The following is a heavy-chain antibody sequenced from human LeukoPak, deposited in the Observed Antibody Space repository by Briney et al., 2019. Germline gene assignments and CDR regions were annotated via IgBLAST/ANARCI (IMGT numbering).Heavy chain of an antibody. J-gene: IGHJ5*02. D-gene: IGHD4-23*01. CDR2: IYPGDSDT. V-gene: IGHV5-51*01. CDR3: ARQEVTGGNWFDP. Sequence: PGESLKISCEGSGYRFSSYWIAWVRQIPGRGLEWMGIIYPGDSDTSYSPSFQGQVTISADKSINTAFLQWSSLKASDTAVYYCARQEVTGGNWFDPWGQGTLVTVSS. CDR1: GYRFSSYW.